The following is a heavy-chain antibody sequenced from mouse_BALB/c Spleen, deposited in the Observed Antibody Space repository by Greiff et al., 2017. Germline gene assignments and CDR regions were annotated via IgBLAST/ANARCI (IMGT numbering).Heavy chain of an antibody. D-gene: IGHD1-1*01. Sequence: VKLMESGPGLVAPSQSLSITCTVSGFSLTGYGVNWVRQPPGKGLEWLGMIWGDGSTDYNSALKSRLSISKDNSKSQVFLKMNSLQTDDTARYYCARVHYYGSSSSWFAYWGQGTLVTVSA. CDR1: GFSLTGYG. CDR2: IWGDGST. V-gene: IGHV2-6-7*01. J-gene: IGHJ3*01. CDR3: ARVHYYGSSSSWFAY.